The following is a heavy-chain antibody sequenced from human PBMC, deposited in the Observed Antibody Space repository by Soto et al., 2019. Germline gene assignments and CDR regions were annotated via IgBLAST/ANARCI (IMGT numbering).Heavy chain of an antibody. V-gene: IGHV1-2*02. Sequence: ASVKVSCKSSGYAFTGYYIHWVRQAPGQGLEWMGWISPNRGDTNYAQKFQGRVTMTRDTSFSTAYMELSSLRSDDTAVYYCATRYSYVHFWGQGTLVTVSS. CDR2: ISPNRGDT. CDR1: GYAFTGYY. CDR3: ATRYSYVHF. D-gene: IGHD5-18*01. J-gene: IGHJ4*02.